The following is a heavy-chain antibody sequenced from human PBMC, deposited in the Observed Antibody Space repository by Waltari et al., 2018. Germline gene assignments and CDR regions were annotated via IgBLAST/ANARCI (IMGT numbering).Heavy chain of an antibody. D-gene: IGHD2-8*02. CDR3: ARRPYCTGGVCYTFILDY. CDR1: GGSISSSNW. V-gene: IGHV4-4*02. CDR2: IYHSGST. J-gene: IGHJ4*02. Sequence: QVQLQESGPGLVKPSGTLSLTCAVSGGSISSSNWWSWVRQPPGKGLEWIGEIYHSGSTNYNPSLKSRVTISVDKSKNQFSLKLSSVTAADTAVYYCARRPYCTGGVCYTFILDYWGQGTLVIVSS.